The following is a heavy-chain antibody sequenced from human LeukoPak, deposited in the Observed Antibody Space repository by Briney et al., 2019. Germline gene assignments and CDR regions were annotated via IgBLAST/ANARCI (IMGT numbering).Heavy chain of an antibody. CDR1: GFTFSNYA. CDR2: MSGSGGSR. J-gene: IGHJ1*01. D-gene: IGHD2-2*01. CDR3: AKDLVVVPAAREAEYFQH. V-gene: IGHV3-23*01. Sequence: PGGSLRLSCAASGFTFSNYAMSWVRQVPGKGLEWVSAMSGSGGSRYYADSVKGRFTISRDNSKNTLYLQMNSLRAEDTAVYYCAKDLVVVPAAREAEYFQHWGQGTLVTVSA.